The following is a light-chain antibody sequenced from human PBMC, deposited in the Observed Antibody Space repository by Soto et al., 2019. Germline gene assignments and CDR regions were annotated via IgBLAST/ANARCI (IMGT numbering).Light chain of an antibody. CDR1: QSVSSSY. V-gene: IGKV3-20*01. J-gene: IGKJ1*01. CDR3: QQYGSSPQT. Sequence: EIVLTQSPGPLSLSPGERATLSCRASQSVSSSYLAWYQQKPGQAPRLLIYDVSSRATGIPDRFSGSGSGTDFTLTISRLEPEDCAVYYCQQYGSSPQTFGQGTKVEIK. CDR2: DVS.